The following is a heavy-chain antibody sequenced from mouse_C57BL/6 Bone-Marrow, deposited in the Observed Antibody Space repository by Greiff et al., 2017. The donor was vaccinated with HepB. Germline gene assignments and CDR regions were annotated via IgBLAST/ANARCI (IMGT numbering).Heavy chain of an antibody. J-gene: IGHJ1*03. D-gene: IGHD1-1*01. CDR3: AIGTVEGRWYFDV. Sequence: EVQLQESGGDLVKPGGSLKLSCAASGFTFSSYGMSWVRQTPDKRLEWVATISSGGSYTYYPDSVKGRFTISRDKAKNTLYLQMSSLKSEDTAMYYCAIGTVEGRWYFDVWGTGTTVTVSS. CDR2: ISSGGSYT. V-gene: IGHV5-6*01. CDR1: GFTFSSYG.